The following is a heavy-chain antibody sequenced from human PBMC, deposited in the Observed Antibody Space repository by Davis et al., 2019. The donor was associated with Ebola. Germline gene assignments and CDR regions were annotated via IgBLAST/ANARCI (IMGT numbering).Heavy chain of an antibody. J-gene: IGHJ6*04. CDR2: ISCSGGST. D-gene: IGHD3-3*01. V-gene: IGHV3-23*01. CDR1: VITFSSYA. Sequence: GESLKISCTDSVITFSSYAMTWFRQAPGKGLEWVSAISCSGGSTYYADSVKGRFTISRDNSKKMLYLQMNSLRAEDTAVYYCAKSGLSFGVVKYHYGMDVWGKGTTVTVSS. CDR3: AKSGLSFGVVKYHYGMDV.